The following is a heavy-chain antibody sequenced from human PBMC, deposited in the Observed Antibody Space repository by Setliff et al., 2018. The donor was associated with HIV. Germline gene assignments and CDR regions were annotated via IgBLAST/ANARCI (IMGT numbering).Heavy chain of an antibody. J-gene: IGHJ3*02. CDR2: IIPILGTA. CDR1: GGAFSIFA. Sequence: SVKVSCKASGGAFSIFAISWVRQAPGQGLEWMGGIIPILGTANYAQKFQGRVTITADESTNTVYLELSSLRSEDTALYYCARDPRLRHEDDTFDIWGQGTMVTVSS. D-gene: IGHD4-17*01. V-gene: IGHV1-69*13. CDR3: ARDPRLRHEDDTFDI.